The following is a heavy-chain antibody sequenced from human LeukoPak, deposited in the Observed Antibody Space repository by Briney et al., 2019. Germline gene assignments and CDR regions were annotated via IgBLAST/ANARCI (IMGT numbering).Heavy chain of an antibody. J-gene: IGHJ2*01. D-gene: IGHD5-18*01. CDR2: IYYSGST. V-gene: IGHV4-59*01. CDR3: AREVEPISAMDKRDWYFDL. Sequence: SETLSLTCTVSGGSISSYYWSWIRPPPGKGLEWIGYIYYSGSTNYNPSLKSRVTISVDTSKNQFSLKLSSVTAADTAVYYCAREVEPISAMDKRDWYFDLWGRGTLVTVSS. CDR1: GGSISSYY.